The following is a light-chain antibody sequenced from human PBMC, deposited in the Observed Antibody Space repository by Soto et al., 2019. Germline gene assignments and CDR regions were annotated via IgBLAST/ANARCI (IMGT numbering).Light chain of an antibody. V-gene: IGKV1-39*01. J-gene: IGKJ4*01. CDR1: QSISSH. Sequence: QMTQSPSSLFASVGDRVTITCRASQSISSHLNWYQQKVGQTPRLLIYAASTLQSEVPPRLSGGASGTAFTLTVSGLQREDFATYDCQQSHSAPLTFGGGTKIQI. CDR2: AAS. CDR3: QQSHSAPLT.